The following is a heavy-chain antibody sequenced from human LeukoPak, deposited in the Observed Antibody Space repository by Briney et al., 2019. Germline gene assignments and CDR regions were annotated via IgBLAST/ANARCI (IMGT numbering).Heavy chain of an antibody. V-gene: IGHV1-18*01. CDR3: AREGRPLNYYDSSGYHFDY. D-gene: IGHD3-22*01. CDR2: ISAYNGNT. Sequence: ASVKVSCKASGYTFTSYGISWVRQAPGQGLEWMGWISAYNGNTNYAQKLQGRVTVTTDTSTSTAYMELRSLRSDDTAVYYCAREGRPLNYYDSSGYHFDYWGQGTLVTVSS. J-gene: IGHJ4*02. CDR1: GYTFTSYG.